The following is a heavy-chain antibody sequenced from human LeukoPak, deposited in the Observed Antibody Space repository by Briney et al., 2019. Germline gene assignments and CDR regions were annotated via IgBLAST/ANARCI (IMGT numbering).Heavy chain of an antibody. J-gene: IGHJ6*03. CDR3: ARELPAGEDLDHYYYYMDV. CDR2: INPSGGST. CDR1: GYTFTSYY. Sequence: GASVKVSCKASGYTFTSYYMHWVRQAPGQGLEWMGIINPSGGSTSYAQKFQGRVTMTRDTSTSTVYMELSSLRSEDTAVYYCARELPAGEDLDHYYYYMDVWGKGTTVTVSS. V-gene: IGHV1-46*01. D-gene: IGHD7-27*01.